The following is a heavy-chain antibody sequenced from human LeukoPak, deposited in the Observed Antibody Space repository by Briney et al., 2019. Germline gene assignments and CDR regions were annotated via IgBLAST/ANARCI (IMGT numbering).Heavy chain of an antibody. Sequence: GGSLRLSCAASGFTFSSYGMHWVRQAPGKGLEWVAFIRYDGSNKYYADSVKGRFTISRDNSKNTLYLQMNSLRAEDTAVYCCAKDRDSGSFFYYYYYYMDVWGKGTTVTISS. CDR3: AKDRDSGSFFYYYYYYMDV. J-gene: IGHJ6*03. V-gene: IGHV3-30*02. D-gene: IGHD3-10*01. CDR2: IRYDGSNK. CDR1: GFTFSSYG.